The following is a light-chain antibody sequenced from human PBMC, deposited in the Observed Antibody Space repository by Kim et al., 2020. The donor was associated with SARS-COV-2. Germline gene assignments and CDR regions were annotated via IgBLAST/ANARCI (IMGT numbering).Light chain of an antibody. Sequence: EIVLTQSPGTLSLSPGERATLSCRASQSVSSIYLAWYQQKPGQAPRLLIYDASSRATGIPDRFSGSGSGTDFTLTISRLEPEDFAVYYCQQYGRSPRTFGQGTKVEIK. CDR3: QQYGRSPRT. CDR2: DAS. J-gene: IGKJ1*01. CDR1: QSVSSIY. V-gene: IGKV3-20*01.